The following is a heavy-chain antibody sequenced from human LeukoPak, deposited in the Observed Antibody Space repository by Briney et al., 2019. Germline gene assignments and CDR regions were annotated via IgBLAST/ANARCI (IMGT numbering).Heavy chain of an antibody. D-gene: IGHD6-19*01. CDR3: ARRGPRLAEQWLPKNYYMDV. CDR1: GFTFSSYS. V-gene: IGHV3-21*01. Sequence: PGGSLRLSCAASGFTFSSYSMNWVRQAPGKGLEWVSSISSSSSYIYYADSVKGRFTISRDNAKNSLYLQMNSLRAEDTAVYYCARRGPRLAEQWLPKNYYMDVWGKGTTVTVSS. J-gene: IGHJ6*03. CDR2: ISSSSSYI.